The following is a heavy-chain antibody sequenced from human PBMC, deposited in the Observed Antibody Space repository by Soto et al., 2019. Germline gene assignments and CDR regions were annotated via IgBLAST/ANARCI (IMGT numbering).Heavy chain of an antibody. V-gene: IGHV1-69*01. D-gene: IGHD2-2*01. CDR2: IIPISETT. Sequence: QVQLVQSGAEVKKPGSSVKVSCKASGGTFSSYAISWVRQAPGQGLAWMGGIIPISETTNYAQKFQGRVTITADESKSTAYMELSSLRSEDTAVYYCARSQGSSTSLEIYYYFYYGMDVGGEGTTVTVSS. J-gene: IGHJ6*04. CDR1: GGTFSSYA. CDR3: ARSQGSSTSLEIYYYFYYGMDV.